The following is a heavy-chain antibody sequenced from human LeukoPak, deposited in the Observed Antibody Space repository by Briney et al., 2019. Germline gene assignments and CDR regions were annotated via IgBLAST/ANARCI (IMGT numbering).Heavy chain of an antibody. V-gene: IGHV3-48*04. J-gene: IGHJ6*04. CDR3: AELGITMIGGV. Sequence: GGSLRLSCAASGFTFSTYSMNWVRQAPGRGLEWVSYISSSSSIIYYADSVKGRFTVSRDNAKNSLYLQMNSLRAEDTAVYYCAELGITMIGGVWGKGTTVTISS. CDR2: ISSSSSII. D-gene: IGHD3-10*02. CDR1: GFTFSTYS.